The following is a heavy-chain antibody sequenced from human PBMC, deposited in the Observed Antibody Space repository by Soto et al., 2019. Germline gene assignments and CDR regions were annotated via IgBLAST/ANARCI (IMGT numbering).Heavy chain of an antibody. D-gene: IGHD3-22*01. V-gene: IGHV1-2*02. CDR1: GYIFTGYY. Sequence: QVQLVQSGAEVKKPGASAKVSCKASGYIFTGYYMHWLRQAPGQGLEWMGWFNANSGGTKLAQKFQGGVTMTNGTSINTDYMELNGLISDDSAGYYCARGDSYSSANYYAGSFDPWGQGTLVTVSS. CDR2: FNANSGGT. J-gene: IGHJ5*02. CDR3: ARGDSYSSANYYAGSFDP.